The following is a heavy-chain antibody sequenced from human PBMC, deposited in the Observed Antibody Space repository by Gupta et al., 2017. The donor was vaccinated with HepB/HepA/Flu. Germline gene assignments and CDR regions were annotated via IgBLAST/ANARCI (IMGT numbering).Heavy chain of an antibody. V-gene: IGHV4-39*01. Sequence: QLQLQESGPGLVKPSETLSLTCTVSGGSISSSSYYWGWIRQPPGKGLEWIGSIYYSGSTYYNPSLKSRVTISVDTSKNQFSLKLSSVTAADTAVYYCARQGCSSTSCYVARSTGGYFYGMDVWGQGTTVTVSS. CDR2: IYYSGST. D-gene: IGHD2-2*01. CDR3: ARQGCSSTSCYVARSTGGYFYGMDV. J-gene: IGHJ6*02. CDR1: GGSISSSSYY.